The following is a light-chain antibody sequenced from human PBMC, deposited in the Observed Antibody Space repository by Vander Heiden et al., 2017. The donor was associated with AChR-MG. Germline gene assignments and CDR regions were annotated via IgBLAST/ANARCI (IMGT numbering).Light chain of an antibody. CDR1: SSDVANYNL. CDR2: EVT. V-gene: IGLV2-23*02. J-gene: IGLJ3*02. Sequence: QSALTQPASVSGSPGQSITISCTVSSSDVANYNLVSWYQQHPDKAPKLMIYEVTKRPSGVSNRFSGSKSGNTASLTISGLQAEDDADYYCCSYAGTSTWVFGGGTKLTVL. CDR3: CSYAGTSTWV.